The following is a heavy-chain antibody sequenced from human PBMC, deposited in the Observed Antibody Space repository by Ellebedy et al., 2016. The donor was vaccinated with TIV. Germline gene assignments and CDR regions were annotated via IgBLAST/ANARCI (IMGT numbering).Heavy chain of an antibody. CDR2: IIPIFGTA. J-gene: IGHJ5*02. CDR1: GYTFTNCP. CDR3: AKDYGDSHTVGRVDP. V-gene: IGHV1-69*13. Sequence: SVKVSXXASGYTFTNCPMNWVRQAPGQGLEWMGGIIPIFGTANYAQKFQGRVTITADESTSTAYMELRSLRSDDTAVYYCAKDYGDSHTVGRVDPWGQGTLVTVSS. D-gene: IGHD4-17*01.